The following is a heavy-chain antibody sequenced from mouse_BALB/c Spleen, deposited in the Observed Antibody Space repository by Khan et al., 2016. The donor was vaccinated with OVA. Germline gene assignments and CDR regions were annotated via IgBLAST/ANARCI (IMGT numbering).Heavy chain of an antibody. Sequence: QVQLQQSGPGLVAPSQTLSITCTVSGFSLSNYGVHWVRQPPGKGLEWLGVIWAGGSTNHNSALMSRLTISKDNSKSQVFLKMNSLQTDDTAMYYCARPFYNSAWFAYWGQGTLVTVSA. D-gene: IGHD1-3*01. CDR3: ARPFYNSAWFAY. CDR2: IWAGGST. CDR1: GFSLSNYG. V-gene: IGHV2-9*02. J-gene: IGHJ3*01.